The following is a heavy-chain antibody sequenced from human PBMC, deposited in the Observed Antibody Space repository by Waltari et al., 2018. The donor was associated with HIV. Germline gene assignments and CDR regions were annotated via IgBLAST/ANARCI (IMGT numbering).Heavy chain of an antibody. Sequence: QVQLVESGGGVVHSGGYLRLSCAVSGFSYSTYGMHWVRHAPCKGLEWMAFISSDGNHEYYADSGKGRFTVSRDNSRNTLHLLMDSLRVEDTAIYYCAKSLFGVVKYQNLFDYWAQGTLVTVSS. CDR3: AKSLFGVVKYQNLFDY. V-gene: IGHV3-30*18. D-gene: IGHD3-3*01. CDR2: ISSDGNHE. J-gene: IGHJ4*02. CDR1: GFSYSTYG.